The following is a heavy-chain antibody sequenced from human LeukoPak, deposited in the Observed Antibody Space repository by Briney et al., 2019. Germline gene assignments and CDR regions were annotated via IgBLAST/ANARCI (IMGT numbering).Heavy chain of an antibody. CDR3: AREGNTDPAFDY. J-gene: IGHJ4*02. CDR1: GFTFSSYS. V-gene: IGHV3-21*01. D-gene: IGHD2-2*01. CDR2: ISSSSSYI. Sequence: GGSLRLSCVASGFTFSSYSMNWVRQAPGKGLEWVSSISSSSSYIYYADSVKGRFTISRDNAKNSLYLQMYSLRAEDTAVYYCAREGNTDPAFDYWGQGTLVTVSS.